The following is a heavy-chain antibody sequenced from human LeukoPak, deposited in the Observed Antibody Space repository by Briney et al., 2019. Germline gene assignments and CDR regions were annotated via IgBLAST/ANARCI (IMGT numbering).Heavy chain of an antibody. D-gene: IGHD3-22*01. CDR1: GYTFTSYG. CDR2: ISAYNGNT. Sequence: ASVNVSCKASGYTFTSYGISWVRQAPGQGLEWMGWISAYNGNTNYAQKLQGRVTMTTDTSTSTAYMELRSPRSDDTAVYYCARASKYDSSGYYYEFPLDYWGQGTLVTVSS. V-gene: IGHV1-18*01. CDR3: ARASKYDSSGYYYEFPLDY. J-gene: IGHJ4*02.